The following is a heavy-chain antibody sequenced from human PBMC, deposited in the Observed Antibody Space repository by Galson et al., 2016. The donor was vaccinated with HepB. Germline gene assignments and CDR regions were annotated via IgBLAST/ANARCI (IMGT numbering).Heavy chain of an antibody. V-gene: IGHV3-48*02. J-gene: IGHJ6*02. D-gene: IGHD2-8*01. CDR2: ITSNSHTI. CDR3: ARGRRYCTDGVCHPGMDV. Sequence: SLRLSCAASGFTFSYYPMNWVRQAPGKGLHWVAYITSNSHTIYYADSVKGRFTISRDNAKNLLYLQMNSLRDEDTAVYYCARGRRYCTDGVCHPGMDVWGQGTTVTVSS. CDR1: GFTFSYYP.